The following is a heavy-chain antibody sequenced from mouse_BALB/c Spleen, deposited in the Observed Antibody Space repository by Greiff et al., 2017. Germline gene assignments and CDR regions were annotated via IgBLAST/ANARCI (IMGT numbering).Heavy chain of an antibody. CDR1: GYSITSDYA. Sequence: EVKLMESGPGLVKPSQSLSLTCTVTGYSITSDYAWNWIRQFPGNKPEWLGYISSSGSTSYNPSLKSRISITRDTSKNQFFLQLNSVTTEDTATYYCARLALLEAWFAYWGQGTLVTVSA. J-gene: IGHJ3*01. V-gene: IGHV3-2*02. D-gene: IGHD1-1*01. CDR2: ISSSGST. CDR3: ARLALLEAWFAY.